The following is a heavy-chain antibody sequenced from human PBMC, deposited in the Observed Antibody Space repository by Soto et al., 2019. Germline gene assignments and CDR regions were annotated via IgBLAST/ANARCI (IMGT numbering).Heavy chain of an antibody. V-gene: IGHV3-23*01. CDR1: GFTFSSYA. J-gene: IGHJ6*02. CDR3: AKDYQGAVPAATMNV. Sequence: PGGSLSLSCAASGFTFSSYAMSWVRQAPGKGLEWVSAISGSGGSTYYADSVKGRFTISRDNSKNTLYLQMNSLRAEDTAVYYCAKDYQGAVPAATMNVWGQGTTVTVSS. CDR2: ISGSGGST. D-gene: IGHD2-2*01.